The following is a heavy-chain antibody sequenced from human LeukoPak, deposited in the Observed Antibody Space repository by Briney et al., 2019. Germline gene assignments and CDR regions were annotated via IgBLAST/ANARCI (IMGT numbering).Heavy chain of an antibody. D-gene: IGHD5-12*01. Sequence: SETLSLTCTVSGYSISSGYYWGWIRQPPGKGLEWIGYIYYSGSTNYNPSLKSRVTISVDTSKNQFSLKLSSVTAADTAVYYCARLISRSGYDWYFDYXXXGXLVTVSS. CDR1: GYSISSGYY. J-gene: IGHJ4*02. CDR2: IYYSGST. V-gene: IGHV4-38-2*02. CDR3: ARLISRSGYDWYFDY.